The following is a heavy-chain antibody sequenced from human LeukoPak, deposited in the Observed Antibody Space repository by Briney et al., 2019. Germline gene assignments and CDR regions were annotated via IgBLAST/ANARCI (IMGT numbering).Heavy chain of an antibody. Sequence: GGSLRLSCAASGFNFGDYGMSWVRQAPGKGLEWVSAINWNGGSTGYADSVKGRFTISRDNSKNSLYLQMNSLRAEDTAVYYCARDVSYDILTGYYFDYWGQGTLVTVSS. CDR2: INWNGGST. D-gene: IGHD3-9*01. CDR3: ARDVSYDILTGYYFDY. J-gene: IGHJ4*02. CDR1: GFNFGDYG. V-gene: IGHV3-20*04.